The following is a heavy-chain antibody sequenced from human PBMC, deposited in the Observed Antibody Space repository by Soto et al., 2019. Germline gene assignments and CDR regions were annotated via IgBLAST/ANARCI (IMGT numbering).Heavy chain of an antibody. J-gene: IGHJ4*02. CDR2: IYHSGSA. V-gene: IGHV4-30-2*01. D-gene: IGHD2-15*01. Sequence: TSETLSLTCAVSGGSISSGGYSWSWVRQAPGQALEWIGEIYHSGSAIYKPSLKSRVTLSLDRSENAFSLTINSVTAADTAMYYCVRSVILSGGTYRGLIRLHYFDTWGPGTLVTVPQ. CDR3: VRSVILSGGTYRGLIRLHYFDT. CDR1: GGSISSGGYS.